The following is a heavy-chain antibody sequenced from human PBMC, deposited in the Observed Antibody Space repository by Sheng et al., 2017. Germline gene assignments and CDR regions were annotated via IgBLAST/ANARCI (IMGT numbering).Heavy chain of an antibody. CDR3: AKDGGFGEFMGYFDY. Sequence: QVQLVESGGGVVQPGRSLRLSCTASGFTFSSYGMHWVRQAPGKGLEWVAVISYDGSNKYYADSVKGRFTISRDNSKNTLYLQMNSLRAEDTAVYYCAKDGGFGEFMGYFDYWGQGTLVTVSS. V-gene: IGHV3-30*18. D-gene: IGHD3-10*01. J-gene: IGHJ4*02. CDR1: GFTFSSYG. CDR2: ISYDGSNK.